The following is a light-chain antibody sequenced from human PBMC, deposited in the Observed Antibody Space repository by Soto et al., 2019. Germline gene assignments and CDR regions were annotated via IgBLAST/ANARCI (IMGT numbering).Light chain of an antibody. CDR1: QSVSSSY. CDR2: GAS. Sequence: IVLTQSPGTLSLSPGEIATLSFRASQSVSSSYLAWYQQKSGQAPRLLIYGASNRATGIPDRFSGSGSGTDFTLTISRLEPEDFAVYYCQQYGRSSWTFGQGTKVDIK. CDR3: QQYGRSSWT. J-gene: IGKJ1*01. V-gene: IGKV3-20*01.